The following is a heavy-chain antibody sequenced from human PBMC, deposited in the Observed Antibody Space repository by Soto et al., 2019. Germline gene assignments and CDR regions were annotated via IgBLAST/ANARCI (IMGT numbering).Heavy chain of an antibody. V-gene: IGHV1-69*06. Sequence: SVKVSCKASGGTFSSYAISWVRQAPGQGLEWMGGIIPIFGTANYAQKFQGRVTITADKSTSTAHMELSSLRSEGTAVYYCAVSRPKSYYYYGMDVWGQGTTVTV. CDR3: AVSRPKSYYYYGMDV. D-gene: IGHD6-6*01. J-gene: IGHJ6*02. CDR2: IIPIFGTA. CDR1: GGTFSSYA.